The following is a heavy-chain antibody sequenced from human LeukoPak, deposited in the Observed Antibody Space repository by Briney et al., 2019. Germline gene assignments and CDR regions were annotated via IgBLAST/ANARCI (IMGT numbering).Heavy chain of an antibody. J-gene: IGHJ3*02. CDR3: AREGVYSSSHDAFDI. D-gene: IGHD6-13*01. V-gene: IGHV3-23*01. CDR1: GFTFNNYA. Sequence: GGSLRLSCAASGFTFNNYAMSWVRQPPGKGLEWVSSISGSGDNTYYADSVKGRFTISRDNSKNTLYLQMNSLRAEDTAVYYCAREGVYSSSHDAFDIWGQGTMVTVSS. CDR2: ISGSGDNT.